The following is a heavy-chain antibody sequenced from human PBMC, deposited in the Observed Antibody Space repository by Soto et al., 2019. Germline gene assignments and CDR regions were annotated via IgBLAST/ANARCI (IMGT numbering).Heavy chain of an antibody. CDR3: ATVHTTSRSFDY. CDR1: GFTFSISA. CDR2: TGASGRTT. Sequence: GGSLRLSCAASGFTFSISAMTWVRQAPGKGLEWVSTTGASGRTTYYAHSVKGRFTVSRDNSKNTLDLQMSSLRAEDTAVYYCATVHTTSRSFDYWGQGTLVTVSS. V-gene: IGHV3-23*01. J-gene: IGHJ4*02. D-gene: IGHD1-26*01.